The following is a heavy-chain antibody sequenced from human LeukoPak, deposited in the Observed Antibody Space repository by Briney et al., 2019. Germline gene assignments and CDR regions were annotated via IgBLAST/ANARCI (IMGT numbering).Heavy chain of an antibody. D-gene: IGHD3-3*01. V-gene: IGHV3-23*01. CDR3: ARVHYDFWSGYFFDY. J-gene: IGHJ4*02. CDR2: ISGSGGST. CDR1: GFTFSSYA. Sequence: GGSLRLSCAASGFTFSSYAMSWVRQAPGKGLEWVSGISGSGGSTYYADSVKGRFTISRDNSKNTLYLQMNSLRAEDTAVYYCARVHYDFWSGYFFDYWGQGTLVTVSS.